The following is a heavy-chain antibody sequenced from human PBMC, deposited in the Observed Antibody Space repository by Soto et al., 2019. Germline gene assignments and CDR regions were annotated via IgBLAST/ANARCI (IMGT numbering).Heavy chain of an antibody. V-gene: IGHV3-23*01. CDR1: GFTFSSYA. D-gene: IGHD3-3*01. CDR2: ISGSGGST. J-gene: IGHJ6*03. CDR3: AKDGGTIFGVVYQNYYMDV. Sequence: PGGSLRLSCAASGFTFSSYAMSWVRQAPGKGLEWVSAISGSGGSTYYADSVKGRFTISRDNSKNTLYLQMNSLRAEDTAVYYCAKDGGTIFGVVYQNYYMDVWGKGTTVTVSS.